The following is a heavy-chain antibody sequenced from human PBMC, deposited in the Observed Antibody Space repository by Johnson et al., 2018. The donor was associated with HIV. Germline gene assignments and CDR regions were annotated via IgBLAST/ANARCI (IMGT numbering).Heavy chain of an antibody. D-gene: IGHD3-22*01. V-gene: IGHV3-66*04. Sequence: VQLVEYGGGVVQPGRSLRLSCAASGFTFSSNYMSWVRQAPGKGLEWVSVIYSGGSTSYADSVTGRFTIPRDNSKNTLYLEMSSLRAEDTAVYYCARQSPYYFDRSGYPAAFDIWGQGTMVIVSS. CDR3: ARQSPYYFDRSGYPAAFDI. CDR2: IYSGGST. J-gene: IGHJ3*02. CDR1: GFTFSSNY.